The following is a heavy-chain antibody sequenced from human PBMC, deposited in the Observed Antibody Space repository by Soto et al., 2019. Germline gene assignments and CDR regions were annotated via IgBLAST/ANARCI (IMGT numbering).Heavy chain of an antibody. V-gene: IGHV4-30-4*01. J-gene: IGHJ4*02. CDR1: GGSISSGDYY. D-gene: IGHD2-15*01. CDR2: IYYSGST. Sequence: SETLSLTCTVSGGSISSGDYYWSWIRQPPGKGLEWIGYIYYSGSTYHNPSLKSRVTISVDTSKNQFSLKLSSVTAADTAVYYCARVTPGYFDYWGQGTLVTVSS. CDR3: ARVTPGYFDY.